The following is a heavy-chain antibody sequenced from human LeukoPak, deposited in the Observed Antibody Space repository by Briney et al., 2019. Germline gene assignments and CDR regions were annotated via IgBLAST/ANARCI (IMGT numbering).Heavy chain of an antibody. Sequence: PSETLSLTCTVPGGSISSYYWGWIRQPPGKGLEWIGSIYYSGSTYYNPSLKSRVTISVDTSKNQFSLKLSSVTAADTAVYYCARVMAAAGPGSFDYWGQGTLVTVSS. CDR1: GGSISSYY. D-gene: IGHD6-13*01. J-gene: IGHJ4*02. CDR2: IYYSGST. CDR3: ARVMAAAGPGSFDY. V-gene: IGHV4-39*07.